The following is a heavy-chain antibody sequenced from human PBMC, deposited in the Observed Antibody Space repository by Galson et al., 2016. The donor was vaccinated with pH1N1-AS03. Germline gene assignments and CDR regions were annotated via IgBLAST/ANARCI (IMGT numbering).Heavy chain of an antibody. CDR3: ARVDSSTYSDGWVPFDY. CDR1: GLSVAKNY. Sequence: SLRLSCAVSGLSVAKNYMSWVRQAPGKGLEWVSSIYTGGDTFYTDSVGGRFTISRDDSKNTLYLQMNSLRAADKAMYYCARVDSSTYSDGWVPFDYWGQGTLVTVSS. D-gene: IGHD5-24*01. CDR2: IYTGGDT. V-gene: IGHV3-53*01. J-gene: IGHJ4*02.